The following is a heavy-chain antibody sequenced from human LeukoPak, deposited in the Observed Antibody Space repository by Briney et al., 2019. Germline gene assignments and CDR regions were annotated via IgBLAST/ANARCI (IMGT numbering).Heavy chain of an antibody. CDR2: IYTSGIT. D-gene: IGHD3-10*01. CDR1: GGSISDFY. V-gene: IGHV4-4*07. J-gene: IGHJ5*02. CDR3: ARDLEFSWFGESKDWFDP. Sequence: PSETLSLTCTVSGGSISDFYWSWIRQPAGNRLEWIGRIYTSGITNYNPSLKSRVTMSVDTSKNQFSLKLSSVTAADTAVYYCARDLEFSWFGESKDWFDPWGQGTLVTISS.